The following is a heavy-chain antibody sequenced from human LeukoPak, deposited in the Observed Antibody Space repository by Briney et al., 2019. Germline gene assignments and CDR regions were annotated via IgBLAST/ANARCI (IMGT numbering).Heavy chain of an antibody. CDR3: AKGLTYYDFWSGHSFDP. V-gene: IGHV3-33*06. CDR1: GFTFSSYG. J-gene: IGHJ5*02. CDR2: IWYDGSNK. Sequence: GRSLRLSCAASGFTFSSYGMHWVRQAPGKGLEWGAVIWYDGSNKYYADSVKGRFTISRDNSKNTLYLQMNSLRAEDTAVYYCAKGLTYYDFWSGHSFDPWGQGTLVTVSS. D-gene: IGHD3-3*01.